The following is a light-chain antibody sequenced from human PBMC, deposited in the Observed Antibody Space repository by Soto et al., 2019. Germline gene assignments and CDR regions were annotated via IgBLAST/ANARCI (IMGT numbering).Light chain of an antibody. J-gene: IGKJ1*01. V-gene: IGKV1-5*01. CDR1: QSISSW. CDR3: QQCYMGWT. Sequence: DIQMTQSPSTLSASVGDRVTITCRASQSISSWLAWYQQKPGKAPKLLIYDASSLESGVPSRFSGSGSATEFSLTISSLQPEDFGTYYCQQCYMGWTFGQGTKVDIK. CDR2: DAS.